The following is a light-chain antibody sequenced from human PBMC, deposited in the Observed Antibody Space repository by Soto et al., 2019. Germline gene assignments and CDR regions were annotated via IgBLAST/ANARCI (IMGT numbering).Light chain of an antibody. J-gene: IGKJ5*01. CDR1: QSISSW. CDR3: QQLNSYPIT. Sequence: DIQMTQSPSTLSASVGDRVTITCRASQSISSWLAWYQQKPGKAPKLLIYDASSLESGVPPRFSGSGSGTDFTLTISSLQPEDFATYFCQQLNSYPITFGQGTRLEI. CDR2: DAS. V-gene: IGKV1-5*01.